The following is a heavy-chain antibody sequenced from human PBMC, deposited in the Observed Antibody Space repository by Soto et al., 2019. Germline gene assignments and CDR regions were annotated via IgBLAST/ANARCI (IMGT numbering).Heavy chain of an antibody. Sequence: EVPVVASGGGLVQPGGSLRLSCAASGFTFSSYIMNWVRQAPGKGLEWVSYISSSSSTIFYADSVKGRFTISRDNAKNSLDLQMNSLRAEDTAVYYGARDIDGGGQGTLVTVSS. CDR2: ISSSSSTI. J-gene: IGHJ4*02. CDR1: GFTFSSYI. CDR3: ARDIDG. V-gene: IGHV3-48*01. D-gene: IGHD2-15*01.